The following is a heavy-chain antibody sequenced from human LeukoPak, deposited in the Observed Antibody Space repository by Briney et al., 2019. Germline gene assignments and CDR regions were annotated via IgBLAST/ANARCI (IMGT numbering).Heavy chain of an antibody. Sequence: PGGSLRLSCAASGFVFSNHWMTWIRQAPGEGLEWVANINERGSETYYADYVKGRFTISRDNTKKSLFLQLNSLGVEDTATYYCAKDYSFSNFNWGQGTLVTVSS. CDR2: INERGSET. CDR3: AKDYSFSNFN. V-gene: IGHV3-7*01. CDR1: GFVFSNHW. J-gene: IGHJ4*02. D-gene: IGHD2-15*01.